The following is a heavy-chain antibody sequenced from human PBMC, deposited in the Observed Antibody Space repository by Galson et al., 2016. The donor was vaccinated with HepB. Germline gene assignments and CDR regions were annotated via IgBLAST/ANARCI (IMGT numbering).Heavy chain of an antibody. V-gene: IGHV3-30*03. CDR3: ARTHEGLKETFDY. CDR1: GFTFCSFG. J-gene: IGHJ4*02. CDR2: LSYDGSKE. Sequence: SLRLSCAASGFTFCSFGIHWVRQAPGKGLEWLGVLSYDGSKEYYADSVKGRFSISRDNSKNTAYLEMNSLGAEDTAVYYCARTHEGLKETFDYWGQGTLLTVSA.